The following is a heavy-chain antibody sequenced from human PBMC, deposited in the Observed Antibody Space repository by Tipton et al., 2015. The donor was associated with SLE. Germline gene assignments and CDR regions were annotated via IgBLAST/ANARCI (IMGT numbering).Heavy chain of an antibody. CDR1: GGSINNYY. J-gene: IGHJ4*02. CDR2: IYYSGST. V-gene: IGHV4-59*12. Sequence: TLSLTCTVSGGSINNYYWSWIRQPPGKGLEWIGYIYYSGSTNYNPSLKSRVTISIDSSNNQFSLRLSSVTAADTAVYFCARETTHTSNWRFDFWGPGTLVTVSS. CDR3: ARETTHTSNWRFDF. D-gene: IGHD6-13*01.